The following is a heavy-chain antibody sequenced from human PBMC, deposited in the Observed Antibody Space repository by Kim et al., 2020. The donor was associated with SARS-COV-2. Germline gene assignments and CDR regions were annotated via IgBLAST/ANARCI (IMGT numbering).Heavy chain of an antibody. V-gene: IGHV3-7*03. CDR1: GFTFSSYW. D-gene: IGHD6-19*01. CDR3: ARERRGSSGWYYFDY. CDR2: IKQDGSEK. Sequence: GGSLRLSCAASGFTFSSYWMSWVRQAPGKGLEWVANIKQDGSEKYYVDSVKGRFTISRDNAKNSLYLQMNSLRAEDTAVYYCARERRGSSGWYYFDYWGQGTLVTVSS. J-gene: IGHJ4*02.